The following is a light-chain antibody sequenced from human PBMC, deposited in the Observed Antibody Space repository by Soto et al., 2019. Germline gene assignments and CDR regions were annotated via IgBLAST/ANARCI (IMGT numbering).Light chain of an antibody. Sequence: EIVMTQSPGTLSVSPGERATLSCRASQSVSSSLAWYQQKPGQAPRLLIYGISTRATGIPARFSGSGSGTEFTLTISSXQSEDFAVYYCQQYNSWPLTFGPGTKVDIK. CDR3: QQYNSWPLT. CDR1: QSVSSS. V-gene: IGKV3-15*01. J-gene: IGKJ3*01. CDR2: GIS.